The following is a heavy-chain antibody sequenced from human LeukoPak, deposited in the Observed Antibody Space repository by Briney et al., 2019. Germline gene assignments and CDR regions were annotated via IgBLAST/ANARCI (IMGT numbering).Heavy chain of an antibody. CDR1: GFTFSSYA. V-gene: IGHV3-53*01. CDR3: ARGGDTIGSIRSPFDI. CDR2: ISGGGST. J-gene: IGHJ3*02. D-gene: IGHD3-22*01. Sequence: SGGSLRLSCAASGFTFSSYAMGWVRQAPGKGLEWVSAISGGGSTYYADSVKGRFIISRDNSKNTVYLQLNSLRAEDTAVYYCARGGDTIGSIRSPFDIWGQGTMVTVSS.